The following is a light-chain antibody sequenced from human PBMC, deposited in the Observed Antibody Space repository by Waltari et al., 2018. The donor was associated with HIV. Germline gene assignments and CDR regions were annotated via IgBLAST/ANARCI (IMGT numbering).Light chain of an antibody. Sequence: QSVLTQPPSVSSAPGQKVSISCPGGISNVGTNYVSWYQQLPGTAPKPLMYENNKRPSGIPDRFSGSKSGTSATLDITGLQTGDEADYYCGTWDSSLSTYVFGSGTKVTAL. CDR3: GTWDSSLSTYV. CDR2: ENN. V-gene: IGLV1-51*02. CDR1: ISNVGTNY. J-gene: IGLJ1*01.